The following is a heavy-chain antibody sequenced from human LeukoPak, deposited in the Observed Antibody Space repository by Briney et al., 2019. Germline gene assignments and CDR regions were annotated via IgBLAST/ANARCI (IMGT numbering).Heavy chain of an antibody. V-gene: IGHV4-39*01. J-gene: IGHJ4*02. CDR2: IYYSGST. CDR3: ARGGSSGYS. D-gene: IGHD3-22*01. Sequence: SETLSLTCTVSGGSISSSSYYWGWIRQPPGKGLEWIGSIYYSGSTYYNPSLKSRVTISVDTSKNQFSLKLSSVTAADTAVYYCARGGSSGYSWGQGTLVTVSS. CDR1: GGSISSSSYY.